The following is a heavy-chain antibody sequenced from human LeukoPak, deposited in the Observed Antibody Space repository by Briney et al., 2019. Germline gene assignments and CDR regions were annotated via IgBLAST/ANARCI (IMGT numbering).Heavy chain of an antibody. Sequence: PGGSLRLSCSASGFTFSMYGMHWVRQAPGKGLEWVANTKQDGSEKYYVDSVKGRFTISRDNAKNSLSLQMNSLRAEDTAVYYCARARYSGSYSGAFDIWGPGTMVTVSS. CDR1: GFTFSMYG. D-gene: IGHD1-26*01. J-gene: IGHJ3*02. V-gene: IGHV3-7*04. CDR2: TKQDGSEK. CDR3: ARARYSGSYSGAFDI.